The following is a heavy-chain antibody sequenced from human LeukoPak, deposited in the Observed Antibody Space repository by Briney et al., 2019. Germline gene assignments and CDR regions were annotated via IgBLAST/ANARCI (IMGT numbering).Heavy chain of an antibody. V-gene: IGHV3-20*04. CDR1: GFPFDDYG. D-gene: IGHD6-19*01. CDR3: ARDIVLIAVAVRGSFDI. CDR2: INWNGGST. Sequence: GGSLRLSCAASGFPFDDYGMNWVRQVPGKGLEWVSGINWNGGSTGYADSVKGRFTISRDNAKNSLYPQMNSLRAEDTALYYCARDIVLIAVAVRGSFDIWGQGTMVTVSS. J-gene: IGHJ3*02.